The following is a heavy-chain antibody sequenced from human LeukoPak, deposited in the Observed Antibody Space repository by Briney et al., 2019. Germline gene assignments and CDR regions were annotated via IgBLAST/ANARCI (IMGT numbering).Heavy chain of an antibody. D-gene: IGHD6-25*01. CDR3: TRRTRIAAGVYNIDF. CDR2: IYPSGNS. J-gene: IGHJ4*02. Sequence: PSETLSLTCTVSGGSISGYYWNWIRQPPGKGLEWLGYIYPSGNSDYNPSLKSRGSMSVDTSKKQISLRLRSVTAADTAAYYCTRRTRIAAGVYNIDFCGQGTLVTVSS. CDR1: GGSISGYY. V-gene: IGHV4-4*09.